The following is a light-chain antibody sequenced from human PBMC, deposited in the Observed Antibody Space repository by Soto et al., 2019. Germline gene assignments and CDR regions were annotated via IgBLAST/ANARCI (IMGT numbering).Light chain of an antibody. V-gene: IGLV2-18*02. CDR3: SSYTISNTYV. J-gene: IGLJ1*01. Sequence: QSVLTQPPSVSGSPGQSVTISCTGHSSDFGTYNGISWYQQPPGTAPKLMIYDVSNRPSGVPDRFSGSKSGNTASLTISGLQAEDEGDYYCSSYTISNTYVFGTGTKLTVL. CDR2: DVS. CDR1: SSDFGTYNG.